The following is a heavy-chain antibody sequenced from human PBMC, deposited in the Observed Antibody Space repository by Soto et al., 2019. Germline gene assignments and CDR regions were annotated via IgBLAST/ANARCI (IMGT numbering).Heavy chain of an antibody. D-gene: IGHD6-19*01. CDR2: ISGSGVST. CDR1: GFTFSSYA. J-gene: IGHJ4*02. Sequence: EVQLLESGGGLVQPGGSLRLSCAASGFTFSSYAMSWVRQAPGKGLEWVSAISGSGVSTYYADSVKGWFTISRDNSKNTLYLQMNSLRAEDTAVYYCAKEYEYSSGWERIDYWGQGTLVTVSS. V-gene: IGHV3-23*01. CDR3: AKEYEYSSGWERIDY.